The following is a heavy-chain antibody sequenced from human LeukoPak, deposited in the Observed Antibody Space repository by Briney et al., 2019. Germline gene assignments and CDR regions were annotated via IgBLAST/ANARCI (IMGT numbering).Heavy chain of an antibody. Sequence: GGSLRLSCAASGFTFDDYTMHWVRQAPGKGLEWVSLISWDGGSTYYADSVKGRFTISRDNSKNSLYLQMNSLRTEDTALYYCAKDGGSYFSFQHWGQGTLVTVSS. V-gene: IGHV3-43*01. CDR3: AKDGGSYFSFQH. CDR2: ISWDGGST. D-gene: IGHD1-26*01. J-gene: IGHJ1*01. CDR1: GFTFDDYT.